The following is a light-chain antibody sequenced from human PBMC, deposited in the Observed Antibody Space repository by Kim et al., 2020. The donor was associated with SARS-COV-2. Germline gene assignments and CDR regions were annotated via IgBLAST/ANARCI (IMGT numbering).Light chain of an antibody. V-gene: IGKV3-15*01. Sequence: EVLMTQSPATLSVSPGERATLSCRASQSVNRNLAWYQQKPGQAPRLLIFGASTRATGVPARFSGRGSGTDFTLTISSLQSEDFAVYYCQQYDNWPPTYTFGQGTKLEIK. CDR1: QSVNRN. CDR3: QQYDNWPPTYT. J-gene: IGKJ2*01. CDR2: GAS.